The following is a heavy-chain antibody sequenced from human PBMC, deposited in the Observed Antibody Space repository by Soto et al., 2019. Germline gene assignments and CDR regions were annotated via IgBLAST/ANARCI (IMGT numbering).Heavy chain of an antibody. CDR1: GFTFSSYW. V-gene: IGHV3-74*01. J-gene: IGHJ6*02. CDR3: ASDLSGRADV. D-gene: IGHD3-10*01. CDR2: MNEDGGTT. Sequence: GGSLRLSCAASGFTFSSYWMHWVRQAPGKGLVWVSRMNEDGGTTDYADSVKGRFTISRDNAKNTLYLQMNSLRVEDTAVYYCASDLSGRADVWGQGTTVTVYS.